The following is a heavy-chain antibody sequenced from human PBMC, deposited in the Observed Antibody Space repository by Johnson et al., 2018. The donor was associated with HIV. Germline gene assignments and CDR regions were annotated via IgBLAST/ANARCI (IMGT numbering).Heavy chain of an antibody. Sequence: VQLVESGGGVVQPGRSLRLSCAASGFTFSNAWMSWVRQAPGKGLEWVSVIYSSGSAYNADSMKGRFTISRDNSKNTLYLQMNSLRAEDTAVYYCARYPLRYFDWSYGFDIWGQGTMVTVSS. D-gene: IGHD3-9*01. CDR1: GFTFSNAW. CDR2: IYSSGSA. J-gene: IGHJ3*02. V-gene: IGHV3-66*01. CDR3: ARYPLRYFDWSYGFDI.